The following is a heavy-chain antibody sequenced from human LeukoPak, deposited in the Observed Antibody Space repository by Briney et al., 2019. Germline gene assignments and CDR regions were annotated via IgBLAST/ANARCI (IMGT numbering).Heavy chain of an antibody. CDR3: AKWELYSGFYYIDY. D-gene: IGHD1-26*01. Sequence: PGGSLRLSCAASEFTLSNYWLSWVRQAPGKGLEWVANIKEDGSVKNYVASVKGPFTISRDNAKNSLYLQMNSLRAEDTAVYYCAKWELYSGFYYIDYWGQGTLATVSS. CDR1: EFTLSNYW. CDR2: IKEDGSVK. J-gene: IGHJ4*02. V-gene: IGHV3-7*01.